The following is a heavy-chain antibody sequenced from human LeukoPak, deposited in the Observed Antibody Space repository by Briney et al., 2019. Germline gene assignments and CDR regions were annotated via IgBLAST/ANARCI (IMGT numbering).Heavy chain of an antibody. CDR1: GGSFSGYY. CDR3: ARGRYGGYVGFDY. J-gene: IGHJ4*02. V-gene: IGHV4-34*01. Sequence: PSETLSLTCAVYGGSFSGYYWSWIRQPPGKGLEWIGEINHSGSTNYNPSLKSRVTISVDTSKNQFSLKLSSVTAADTAVYYCARGRYGGYVGFDYWGQGTLVTVSS. D-gene: IGHD5-12*01. CDR2: INHSGST.